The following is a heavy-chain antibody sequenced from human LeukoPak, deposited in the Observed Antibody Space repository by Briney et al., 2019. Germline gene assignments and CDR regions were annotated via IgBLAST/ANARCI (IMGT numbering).Heavy chain of an antibody. Sequence: SETLSLTCIVSGGAIRSGSYYWGWIRQPPGKGLEWIGSMYYTGSTYNSPSLKSRVTISVDTSKNQFSLKLTSVTAADTAVYYCARGQRYCSGGSCYSGRRNFDYWGQGTLVTVSS. D-gene: IGHD2-15*01. CDR3: ARGQRYCSGGSCYSGRRNFDY. J-gene: IGHJ4*02. CDR1: GGAIRSGSYY. CDR2: MYYTGST. V-gene: IGHV4-39*07.